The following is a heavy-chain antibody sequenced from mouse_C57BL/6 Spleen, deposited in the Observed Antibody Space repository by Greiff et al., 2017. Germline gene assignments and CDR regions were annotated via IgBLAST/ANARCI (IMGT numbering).Heavy chain of an antibody. D-gene: IGHD1-1*01. J-gene: IGHJ4*01. Sequence: QFQLQQPGAELVKPGASVKVSCKASGYTFTSYWMHWVKQRPGQGLEWIGRIHPSDSDTNYNQKFKGKATLTVDKSSSTAYMQLSSLTSEDSAVYYCAIAGITVVADYAMDYWGQGTSVTVSS. V-gene: IGHV1-74*01. CDR1: GYTFTSYW. CDR2: IHPSDSDT. CDR3: AIAGITVVADYAMDY.